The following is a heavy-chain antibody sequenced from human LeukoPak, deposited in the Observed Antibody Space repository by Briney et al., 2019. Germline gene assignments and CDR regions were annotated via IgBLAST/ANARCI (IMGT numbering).Heavy chain of an antibody. Sequence: SQTLSLTCTVSGGSISSGTYYWSWIRQPPGKGLEWIGYIYYSGSTNYNPSLKSRVTISVDTSKNQFSLKLSSVTAADTAVYYCARLYGEVLAFDIWGQGTMVTVSS. V-gene: IGHV4-61*01. CDR2: IYYSGST. J-gene: IGHJ3*02. CDR1: GGSISSGTYY. CDR3: ARLYGEVLAFDI. D-gene: IGHD4-17*01.